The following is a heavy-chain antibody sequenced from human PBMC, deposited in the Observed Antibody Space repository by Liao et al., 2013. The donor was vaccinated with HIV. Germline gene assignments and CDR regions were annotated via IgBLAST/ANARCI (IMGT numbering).Heavy chain of an antibody. V-gene: IGHV4-61*02. CDR1: GGSISSGSYY. J-gene: IGHJ3*02. D-gene: IGHD1-26*01. Sequence: QVQLQESGPGLVKPSQTLSLTCTVSGGSISSGSYYWSWIRQPAGKGLEWIGRIYTSGSTNYNPSLKSRVTISVDTSKKQFSLKLSSVTAADTAVYYCARDLSGSYRHDAFDIWGQG. CDR2: IYTSGST. CDR3: ARDLSGSYRHDAFDI.